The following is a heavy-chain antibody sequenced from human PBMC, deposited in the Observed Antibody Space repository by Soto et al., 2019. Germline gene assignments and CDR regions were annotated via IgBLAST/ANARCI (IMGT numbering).Heavy chain of an antibody. CDR3: SRHYSSGSRNCFDP. CDR2: IYYSGST. CDR1: GGSINSSSYF. J-gene: IGHJ5*02. V-gene: IGHV4-39*01. D-gene: IGHD6-19*01. Sequence: SENLRDTYSVSGGSINSSSYFWGWVRQPPGKGLEWIGSIYYSGSTYYNPSLRSRVTISVDTSKNQFSLKLSSVTAADTAVFYCSRHYSSGSRNCFDPWGHGP.